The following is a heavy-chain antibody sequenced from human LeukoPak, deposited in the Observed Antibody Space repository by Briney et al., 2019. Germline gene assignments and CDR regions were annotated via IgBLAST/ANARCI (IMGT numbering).Heavy chain of an antibody. Sequence: GESLKISCKGSGYSFTSYWIGWVRQMPGKGLEWMGIIYPGDSDTRYSPSFQGQVTISADKSISTAYLQWSSLKASDTAMYYCARTDNVVVPAANENGFDYWGQGTLVTVSS. V-gene: IGHV5-51*01. D-gene: IGHD2-2*01. CDR3: ARTDNVVVPAANENGFDY. CDR2: IYPGDSDT. CDR1: GYSFTSYW. J-gene: IGHJ4*02.